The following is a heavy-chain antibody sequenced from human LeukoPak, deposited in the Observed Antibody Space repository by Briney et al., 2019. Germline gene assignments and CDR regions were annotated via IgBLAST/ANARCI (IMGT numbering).Heavy chain of an antibody. Sequence: GASVKVSCKASGYTFTSYGISWVRQAPGQGLEWMGWISAYNGNTNYAQKLQVRVTMTTDTSTSTAYMELRSLRSDDTAVYYCARGVVGGDRYYDSSGYNPSNWFDPWGQGTLVTVSP. D-gene: IGHD3-22*01. V-gene: IGHV1-18*01. J-gene: IGHJ5*02. CDR3: ARGVVGGDRYYDSSGYNPSNWFDP. CDR2: ISAYNGNT. CDR1: GYTFTSYG.